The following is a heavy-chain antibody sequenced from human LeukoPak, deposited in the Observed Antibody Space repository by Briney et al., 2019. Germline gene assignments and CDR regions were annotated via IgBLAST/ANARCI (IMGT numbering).Heavy chain of an antibody. Sequence: ASVKVSCKASGYSFAGYFIHWVRQAPGQGHEWMGCIDPNSGDTKYAQKFQGRVSMPRDTSTRTAYMELSRLRSDDTAVYFCARSGSTGYSLDYWGQGTLVTVSS. CDR1: GYSFAGYF. D-gene: IGHD3-22*01. V-gene: IGHV1-2*02. CDR3: ARSGSTGYSLDY. CDR2: IDPNSGDT. J-gene: IGHJ4*02.